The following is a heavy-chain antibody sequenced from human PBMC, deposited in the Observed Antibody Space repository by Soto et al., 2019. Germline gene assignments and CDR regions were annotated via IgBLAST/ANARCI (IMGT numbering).Heavy chain of an antibody. J-gene: IGHJ5*02. CDR1: GFTFSSYA. CDR2: ISGSGVST. CDR3: VKQWISVADSPRNWFDP. Sequence: GSLRLSCAASGFTFSSYAMSWVRQAPGKVLEWVSGISGSGVSTFYADSVKGRFTISRDNSKNTLYLQMNGLRAEETAIYYCVKQWISVADSPRNWFDPWGQGTMVTV. V-gene: IGHV3-23*01. D-gene: IGHD6-19*01.